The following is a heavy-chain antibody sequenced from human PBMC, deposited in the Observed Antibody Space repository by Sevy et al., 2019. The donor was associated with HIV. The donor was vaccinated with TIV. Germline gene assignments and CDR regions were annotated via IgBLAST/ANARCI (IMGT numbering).Heavy chain of an antibody. CDR3: ARGITMIVVENAAFDI. V-gene: IGHV4-31*03. J-gene: IGHJ3*02. D-gene: IGHD3-22*01. CDR1: GGSISSGGYY. Sequence: SETLSLTCTVSGGSISSGGYYWSWIRQHPGKGLEWTGYIYYSWSTYYNPSLKSRVTISVDTSKNQFSLKLSSVTAADTAVYYCARGITMIVVENAAFDIWGQGTMVTAS. CDR2: IYYSWST.